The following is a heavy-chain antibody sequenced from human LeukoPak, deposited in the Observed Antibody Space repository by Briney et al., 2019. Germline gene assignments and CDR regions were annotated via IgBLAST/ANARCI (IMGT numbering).Heavy chain of an antibody. Sequence: PGGSLRLSCAASGFTFSSYGMHWVRQAPGKGLEWVAVISYDGSNKYYADSVKGRLTISRDNSKNTLYLQMNSLRAEDTAVYYCAKGRDHSSGWYFDYWGQGTLVTVSS. J-gene: IGHJ4*02. V-gene: IGHV3-30*18. CDR3: AKGRDHSSGWYFDY. D-gene: IGHD6-19*01. CDR2: ISYDGSNK. CDR1: GFTFSSYG.